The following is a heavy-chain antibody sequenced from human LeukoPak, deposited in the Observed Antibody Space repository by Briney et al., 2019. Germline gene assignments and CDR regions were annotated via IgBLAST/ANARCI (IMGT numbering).Heavy chain of an antibody. CDR1: GGSFSGYY. V-gene: IGHV4-34*01. D-gene: IGHD3-10*02. J-gene: IGHJ4*02. CDR3: ARVSPVTMCDY. Sequence: SETLSLTCAVYGGSFSGYYWSWIRQPPGKGLEWIGEINHSGSTNYNPSLKGRVTISVDTSKNQFSLKLSSVTAADTAVYYCARVSPVTMCDYWGQGTLVTVSS. CDR2: INHSGST.